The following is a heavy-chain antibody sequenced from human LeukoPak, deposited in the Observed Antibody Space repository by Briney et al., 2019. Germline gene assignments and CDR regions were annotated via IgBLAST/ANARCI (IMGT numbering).Heavy chain of an antibody. Sequence: ASVKVSCKVSGYTLTELSMHWVRQAPGKGLEWMGGFDPEDGETIYAQKFQGRVTMTEDTSTDTAYMELSSLRSEDTAVYYCATDLAYYYDSSGYYKNAFDIWGQGTMVTVSS. CDR1: GYTLTELS. V-gene: IGHV1-24*01. D-gene: IGHD3-22*01. CDR2: FDPEDGET. CDR3: ATDLAYYYDSSGYYKNAFDI. J-gene: IGHJ3*02.